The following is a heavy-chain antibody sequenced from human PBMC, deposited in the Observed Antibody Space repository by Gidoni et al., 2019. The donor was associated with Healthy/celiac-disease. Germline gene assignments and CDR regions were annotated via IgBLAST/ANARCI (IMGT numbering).Heavy chain of an antibody. D-gene: IGHD3-9*01. J-gene: IGHJ6*02. V-gene: IGHV3-33*01. CDR1: GFTFSSYG. CDR3: ARDRDDILTGYHNYYYYYGMDV. CDR2: IWYDGSNK. Sequence: QVQLVESGGGVVQPGRSLRLSCAASGFTFSSYGMHWVRQAPGKGLEWVAVIWYDGSNKYYADSVKGRFTISRDNSKNTLYLQMNSLRAEDTAVYYCARDRDDILTGYHNYYYYYGMDVWGQGTTVTVSS.